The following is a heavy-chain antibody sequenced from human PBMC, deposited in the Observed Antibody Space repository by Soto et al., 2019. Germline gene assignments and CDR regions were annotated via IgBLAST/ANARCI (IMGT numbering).Heavy chain of an antibody. D-gene: IGHD6-19*01. V-gene: IGHV3-11*01. CDR2: ISSSGSTI. CDR1: GLTFSDYY. Sequence: GGSLRLSCAASGLTFSDYYMSWIRQAPGKGLEWVSYISSSGSTIYYADSVKGRFTISRDNAKNSLYLQMNSLRAEDTAVYYCAREYSSGWSHSNWFDPWGQGTLVTVSS. J-gene: IGHJ5*02. CDR3: AREYSSGWSHSNWFDP.